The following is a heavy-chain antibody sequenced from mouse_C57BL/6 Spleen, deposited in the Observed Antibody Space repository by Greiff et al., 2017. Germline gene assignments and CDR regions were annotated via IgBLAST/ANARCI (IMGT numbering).Heavy chain of an antibody. CDR1: GYTFTDYY. CDR3: ARSGLRAMDY. Sequence: EVQLQQSGPELVKPGASVKISCKASGYTFTDYYMNWVKQSHGKSLEWIGAINPNNGGTSYNQKFKGKATWTVDKSSSTAYMELRSLTSEDSAVYYCARSGLRAMDYWGQGTTVTVST. J-gene: IGHJ4*01. CDR2: INPNNGGT. V-gene: IGHV1-26*01. D-gene: IGHD3-2*02.